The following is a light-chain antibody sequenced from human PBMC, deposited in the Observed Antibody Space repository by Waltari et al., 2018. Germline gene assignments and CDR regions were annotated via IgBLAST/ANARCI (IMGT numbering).Light chain of an antibody. CDR1: QSISSW. Sequence: DIQMTQSPSTLSASVGDRVTITCRASQSISSWLAWYHQKPGKAPKLLIYKASNLESGVPLRFSGSGSGTEFTLTISSLQPDDFATYYCQQYNDYPWTFGQGTKVEIK. CDR2: KAS. CDR3: QQYNDYPWT. J-gene: IGKJ1*01. V-gene: IGKV1-5*03.